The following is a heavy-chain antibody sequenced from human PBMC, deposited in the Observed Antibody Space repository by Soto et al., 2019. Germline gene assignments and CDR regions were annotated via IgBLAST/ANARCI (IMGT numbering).Heavy chain of an antibody. V-gene: IGHV1-3*01. Sequence: QVQLLQSGAEVKKPGASVKVSCEAIGFPFANYAIHWVRQAPGQGLEWMGYVNADNGDVKYSQKFNGRVTITRDKPASTAFVELSGLTSEDTAVYFCARKERGHIFPYDSWGQGTLVTVSS. D-gene: IGHD5-18*01. CDR3: ARKERGHIFPYDS. CDR2: VNADNGDV. CDR1: GFPFANYA. J-gene: IGHJ5*01.